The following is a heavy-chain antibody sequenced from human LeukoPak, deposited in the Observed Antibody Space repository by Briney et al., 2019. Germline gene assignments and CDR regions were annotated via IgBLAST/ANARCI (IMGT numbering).Heavy chain of an antibody. CDR1: GGTFSSYA. CDR3: ARVPSARGYSYGRGPDYYGMDV. V-gene: IGHV1-69*04. CDR2: IIPIFGIA. Sequence: SVKVSCKASGGTFSSYAISWVRQAPGQGLEWMGRIIPIFGIANYAQKFQGRVTITADKSTSTAYMELSSLRSEDTAVCYCARVPSARGYSYGRGPDYYGMDVWGQGTTVTVSS. J-gene: IGHJ6*02. D-gene: IGHD5-18*01.